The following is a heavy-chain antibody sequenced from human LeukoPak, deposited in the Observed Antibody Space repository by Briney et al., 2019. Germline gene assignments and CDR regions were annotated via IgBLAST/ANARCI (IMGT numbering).Heavy chain of an antibody. V-gene: IGHV4-38-2*02. Sequence: SETLSLTCTVSNYSINSGYYWGWIRQPPGKGLEWIGSIFHSGSTYYNPSLKSRVTISIDTSKNQFSLKLGSVTAADTAVYYCARDLTYSTSRAPFDYWGQGTLVTVSS. J-gene: IGHJ4*02. CDR3: ARDLTYSTSRAPFDY. CDR2: IFHSGST. CDR1: NYSINSGYY. D-gene: IGHD6-6*01.